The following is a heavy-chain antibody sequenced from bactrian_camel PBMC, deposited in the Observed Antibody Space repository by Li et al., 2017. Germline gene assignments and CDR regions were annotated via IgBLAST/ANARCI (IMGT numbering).Heavy chain of an antibody. V-gene: IGHV3S40*01. Sequence: DVQLVESGGESVQAGGSLRLSCAASGFTFTILHMSWVRQAPGKGLEWVSTFYYTGGYTYYADSVKGRFTISRDNAENTLYLQMDDLQPDDTAMYYCAADVDFRRKRGGYEDTVPASLTYWGQGTQVTVS. J-gene: IGHJ4*01. CDR3: AADVDFRRKRGGYEDTVPASLTY. CDR1: GFTFTILH. CDR2: FYYTGGYT. D-gene: IGHD2*01.